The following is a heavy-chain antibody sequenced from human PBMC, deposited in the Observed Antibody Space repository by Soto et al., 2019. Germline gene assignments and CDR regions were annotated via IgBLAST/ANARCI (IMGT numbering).Heavy chain of an antibody. CDR3: ARHGSN. V-gene: IGHV4-39*01. CDR1: GVSIINSSYY. CDR2: IYYSGIT. Sequence: SETLSLTCTVSGVSIINSSYYWGWIRRPPGKGLEWIGTIYYSGITYYNPSLKSRVTISVDTSKNQFSLKLTSVTAADTAVYYCARHGSNWGQGTLVTVSS. J-gene: IGHJ4*02.